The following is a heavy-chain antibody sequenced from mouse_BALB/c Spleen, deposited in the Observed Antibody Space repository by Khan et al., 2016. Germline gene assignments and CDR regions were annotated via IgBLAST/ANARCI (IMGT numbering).Heavy chain of an antibody. Sequence: EVQLVESGPGLVKPSQSLSLTCSVTGHSITSGYYWNWIRQFPGNKLEWMGYISYDGSNNYNPSLKNRISITRYTSKNQFFLKLNSVTTEDTATYYCARGTGAWFGYWGQGTLVTVSA. CDR2: ISYDGSN. CDR1: GHSITSGYY. CDR3: ARGTGAWFGY. J-gene: IGHJ3*01. V-gene: IGHV3-6*02.